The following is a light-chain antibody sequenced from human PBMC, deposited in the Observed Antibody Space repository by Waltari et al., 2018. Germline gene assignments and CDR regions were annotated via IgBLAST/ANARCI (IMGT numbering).Light chain of an antibody. J-gene: IGKJ1*01. V-gene: IGKV1-39*01. CDR1: QNISNY. Sequence: IQMTQSPSSLSASVGDRVTITCRASQNISNYLNWYHHKPGEAPKLLISVASILQTAVPPRFSGSGSGTDFTLTISSLQPEDFATYYCQQNYSPPRTFGQGTRVEIK. CDR2: VAS. CDR3: QQNYSPPRT.